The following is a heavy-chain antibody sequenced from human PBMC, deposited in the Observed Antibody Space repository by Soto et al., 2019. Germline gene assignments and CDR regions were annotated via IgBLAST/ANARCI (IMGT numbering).Heavy chain of an antibody. Sequence: PGGSLRLSCAASGFTFSSYAMSWVRQAPGKGLEWVSAISGSGGSTYYADSVKGRFTISRDNSKNTLYLQMNSLRAEDTAVYYCAKVLLWFGESIHGMDVWGQGTTVTVSS. CDR2: ISGSGGST. CDR1: GFTFSSYA. J-gene: IGHJ6*02. V-gene: IGHV3-23*01. D-gene: IGHD3-10*01. CDR3: AKVLLWFGESIHGMDV.